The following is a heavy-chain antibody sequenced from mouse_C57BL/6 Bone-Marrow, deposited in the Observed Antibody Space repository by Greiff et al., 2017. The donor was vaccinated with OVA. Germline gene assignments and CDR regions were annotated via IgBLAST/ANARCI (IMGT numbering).Heavy chain of an antibody. CDR1: GYAFTNYL. CDR3: ARERYYPDY. V-gene: IGHV1-54*01. CDR2: INPGSGGT. J-gene: IGHJ2*01. Sequence: QVQLKESGAELVRPGTSVKVSCKASGYAFTNYLIEWVKQRPGQGLEWIGVINPGSGGTNYNEKFKGKATLTADKSSSTAYMQLSSLTSEDSAVYFCARERYYPDYWGQGTTLTVSS.